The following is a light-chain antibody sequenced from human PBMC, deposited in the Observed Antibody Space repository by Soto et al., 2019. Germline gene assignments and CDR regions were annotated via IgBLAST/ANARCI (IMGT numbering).Light chain of an antibody. CDR3: LQGTHWPYT. CDR1: QSLVYSDGSAY. V-gene: IGKV2-30*01. CDR2: KAS. Sequence: DVVMTQSPLSLSVTLGQPASISCRSTQSLVYSDGSAYLTWFHQRPGQSPRRLIYKASNRDSVVPDRFSGSGSGTDFTLMISRVEAEDVGVYYCLQGTHWPYTFGQGTKLEIK. J-gene: IGKJ2*01.